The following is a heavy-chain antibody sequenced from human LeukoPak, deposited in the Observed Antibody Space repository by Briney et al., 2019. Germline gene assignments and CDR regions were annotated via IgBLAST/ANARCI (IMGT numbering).Heavy chain of an antibody. J-gene: IGHJ4*02. CDR3: ARHGVRSYPEDIVVVPAAISPSAGGIDY. V-gene: IGHV5-51*01. CDR2: IYPGHSDT. CDR1: GYSFTSYW. Sequence: GESLKISCKGSGYSFTSYWIGWVRQMPGRGLGWMGMIYPGHSDTKYSPSFQGQVTIAADKSISTAYLQWSSLKASDTAMYYCARHGVRSYPEDIVVVPAAISPSAGGIDYWGQGTLVTVSS. D-gene: IGHD2-2*01.